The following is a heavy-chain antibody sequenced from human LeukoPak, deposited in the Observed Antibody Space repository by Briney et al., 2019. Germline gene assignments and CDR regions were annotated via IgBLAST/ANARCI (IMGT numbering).Heavy chain of an antibody. D-gene: IGHD3-22*01. CDR2: IYYSGST. CDR1: GGSISSYY. V-gene: IGHV4-59*01. Sequence: PSETLSLTCTVSGGSISSYYWSWIRQPPGRGLEWVGYIYYSGSTNYNPSLKRRVTISVDTSKNQFSLKLSSVTAADTAVYYCARGPDYYDSSGYYGDAFDIWGQGTMVTVSS. J-gene: IGHJ3*02. CDR3: ARGPDYYDSSGYYGDAFDI.